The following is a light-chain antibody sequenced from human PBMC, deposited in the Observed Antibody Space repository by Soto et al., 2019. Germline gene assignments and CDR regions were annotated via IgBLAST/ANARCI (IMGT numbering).Light chain of an antibody. CDR1: QSVSSY. Sequence: EIVLTQSPGTLSLSPGERTTLSCRASQSVSSYLAWYQQKPGQAPRLLIYDASNRATGIPARFSGSGSGTDFTLTISSLEPEDFAVYYCQQRGKWPITFGQGKRLEIK. CDR3: QQRGKWPIT. J-gene: IGKJ5*01. CDR2: DAS. V-gene: IGKV3-11*01.